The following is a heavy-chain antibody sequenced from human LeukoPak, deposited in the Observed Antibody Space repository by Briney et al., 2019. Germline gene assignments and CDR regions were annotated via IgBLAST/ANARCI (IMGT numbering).Heavy chain of an antibody. CDR3: ARHAPVGAPHYFDS. V-gene: IGHV1-8*01. Sequence: ASVKVSCKASGYTFTSYDINWVRQATGQGLEWMGWMNPNSGNTGYAQKFQGRVTLTRNTSISTAYLQWSSLKASDTAMYYCARHAPVGAPHYFDSWGQGTLVTVSS. CDR1: GYTFTSYD. J-gene: IGHJ4*02. D-gene: IGHD1-26*01. CDR2: MNPNSGNT.